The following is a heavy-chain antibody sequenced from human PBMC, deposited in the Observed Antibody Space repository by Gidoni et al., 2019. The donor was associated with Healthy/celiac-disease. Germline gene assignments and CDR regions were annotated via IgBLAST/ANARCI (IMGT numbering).Heavy chain of an antibody. CDR1: GGSISCGGYY. D-gene: IGHD3-22*01. J-gene: IGHJ5*02. CDR2: IYYSGST. V-gene: IGHV4-31*03. Sequence: QVQLQESGPGLVKPSQTLSLTCTVSGGSISCGGYYWSWIRQHPGKGLEWIGYIYYSGSTYYNPSLKSRVTISVDTSKNQFSLKLSSVTAADTAVYYCARGADYYDSSGAGFDPWGQGTLVTVSS. CDR3: ARGADYYDSSGAGFDP.